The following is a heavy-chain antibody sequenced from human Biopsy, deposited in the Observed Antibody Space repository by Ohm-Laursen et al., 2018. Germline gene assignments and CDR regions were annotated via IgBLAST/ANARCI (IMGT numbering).Heavy chain of an antibody. V-gene: IGHV1-69*04. D-gene: IGHD3-10*01. CDR1: GATISRSA. Sequence: GPSVSPSCTLSGATISRSASLWARHPPGEGLGSLGRIIIIVGITNHAQTFQVRITLTADKSTFMVYMELSRLRSDDPAIYYCARGGSGSGYYGMDVWGQGATVSVSS. J-gene: IGHJ6*02. CDR3: ARGGSGSGYYGMDV. CDR2: IIIIVGIT.